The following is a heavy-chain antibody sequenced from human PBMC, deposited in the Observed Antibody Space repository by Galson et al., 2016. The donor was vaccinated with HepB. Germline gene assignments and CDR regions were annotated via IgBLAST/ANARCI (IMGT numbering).Heavy chain of an antibody. V-gene: IGHV3-15*04. CDR1: GFTFTNAW. D-gene: IGHD6-13*01. CDR2: IESNIGGGTT. CDR3: TTYSRSWHGFDF. Sequence: LRLSCATSGFTFTNAWMTWVRQPPGKGLEWIGRIESNIGGGTTDYAAPVKGRFTISRDDSKKTLILQMDSLRTEDTAVYYCTTYSRSWHGFDFWGQGTLITVSS. J-gene: IGHJ4*02.